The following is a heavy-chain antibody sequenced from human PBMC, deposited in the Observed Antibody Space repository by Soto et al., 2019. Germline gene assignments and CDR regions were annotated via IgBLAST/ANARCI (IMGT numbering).Heavy chain of an antibody. Sequence: PSETLSLTCTASGGSVSSGSYYWSWIRQPPGKGLEWIGYIYYSGSTNYNPSLKSRVTISVDTSKNQFSLKLSSVTAADTAVYYCARAGCSGGSCYPDPPPGYFDYWGQGTLVTVSS. D-gene: IGHD2-15*01. V-gene: IGHV4-61*01. CDR2: IYYSGST. CDR3: ARAGCSGGSCYPDPPPGYFDY. J-gene: IGHJ4*02. CDR1: GGSVSSGSYY.